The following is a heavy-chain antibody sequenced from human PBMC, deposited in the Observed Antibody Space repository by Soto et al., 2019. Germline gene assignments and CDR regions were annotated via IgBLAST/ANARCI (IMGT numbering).Heavy chain of an antibody. D-gene: IGHD2-2*01. CDR3: ARPSCSSTSCYSWFDP. CDR1: GGSIRSSSYY. CDR2: LYYSGST. Sequence: QLQLQGSGPGLVKPSETLSLTCTVSGGSIRSSSYYWGWIRQPPGTGLEWIGSLYYSGSTYYNPSLESRVTISVDTSKNQFSLKLSSVTAADTGVYYCARPSCSSTSCYSWFDPWGQGTLVTVSS. J-gene: IGHJ5*02. V-gene: IGHV4-39*01.